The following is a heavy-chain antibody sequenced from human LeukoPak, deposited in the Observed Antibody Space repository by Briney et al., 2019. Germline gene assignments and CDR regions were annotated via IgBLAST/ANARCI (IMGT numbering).Heavy chain of an antibody. Sequence: PGGSLRLSCAASGLTFSNAWMSWVRQAPGKGLEWVGRIKSKTDGGTTDYAAPVKGRFTISRDDSKNTLYLQMNSLKTEDTAVYYCTKQVRGSYFAFDIWGQGTMVTVSS. CDR3: TKQVRGSYFAFDI. CDR2: IKSKTDGGTT. J-gene: IGHJ3*02. V-gene: IGHV3-15*01. CDR1: GLTFSNAW. D-gene: IGHD1-26*01.